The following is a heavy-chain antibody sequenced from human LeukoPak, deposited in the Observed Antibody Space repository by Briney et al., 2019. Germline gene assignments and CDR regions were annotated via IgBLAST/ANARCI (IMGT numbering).Heavy chain of an antibody. D-gene: IGHD2-15*01. V-gene: IGHV3-21*01. CDR1: GFTFSSYS. Sequence: GGSLRLSCAASGFTFSSYSMNWVRQAPGKGLEWVSSISSSSSYIYYADSVKGRFTISRDNAKNSLYLQMNSLRAEDTAVYYCARVRGLYCSGGSCYSDYWGQGTLVTVSS. CDR3: ARVRGLYCSGGSCYSDY. CDR2: ISSSSSYI. J-gene: IGHJ4*02.